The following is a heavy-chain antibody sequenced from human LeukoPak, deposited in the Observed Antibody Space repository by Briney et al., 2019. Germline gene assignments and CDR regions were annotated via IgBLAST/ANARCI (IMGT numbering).Heavy chain of an antibody. D-gene: IGHD3-10*01. CDR2: IYYSGST. J-gene: IGHJ5*02. CDR1: GGPISSYY. Sequence: SETLSLTCTVPGGPISSYYWSWIRQPPGKGLEWIGYIYYSGSTNYNPPLKSRVGISVEASNNQFSLKLSSVTAADTAVYYCARGLEYYGSGSYSFWFDPWGQGNLVTVSS. CDR3: ARGLEYYGSGSYSFWFDP. V-gene: IGHV4-59*01.